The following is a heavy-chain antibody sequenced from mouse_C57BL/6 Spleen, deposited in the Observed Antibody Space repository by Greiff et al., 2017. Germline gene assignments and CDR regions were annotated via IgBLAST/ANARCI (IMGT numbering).Heavy chain of an antibody. CDR3: ARIYYGNYGDYFDY. Sequence: EVHLVESEGGLVQPGSSMKLSCTASGFTFSDYYMAWVRQVPEKGLEWVANINYDGSSTYYLDSLKSRFIISRDNAKNILYLQMSSLKSEDTATYYCARIYYGNYGDYFDYWGQGTTLTVSS. J-gene: IGHJ2*01. V-gene: IGHV5-16*01. CDR2: INYDGSST. CDR1: GFTFSDYY. D-gene: IGHD2-1*01.